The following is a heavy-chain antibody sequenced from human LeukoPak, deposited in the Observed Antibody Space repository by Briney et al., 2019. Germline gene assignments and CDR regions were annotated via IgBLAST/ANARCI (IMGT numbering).Heavy chain of an antibody. V-gene: IGHV4-38-2*02. CDR2: IYHSGST. CDR1: GYSISSGHY. Sequence: SETLSLTCTVSGYSISSGHYWGWIRQPPGKGLEWIGSIYHSGSTYYNPSLKSRVTISVDTSKNQFSLKLSSVTAADTAVYYCARISSGLYYFDYWGQGTLVTVSS. J-gene: IGHJ4*02. CDR3: ARISSGLYYFDY. D-gene: IGHD3-22*01.